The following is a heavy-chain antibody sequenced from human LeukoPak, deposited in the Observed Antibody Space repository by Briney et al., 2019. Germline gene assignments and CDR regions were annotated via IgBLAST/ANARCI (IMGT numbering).Heavy chain of an antibody. D-gene: IGHD2-15*01. CDR1: GFTFSSYA. Sequence: GRSLRLSCAAPGFTFSSYAMSWVRQAPGKGLEWVSAISGSGGSTYYADSVKGRFTISRDNSKNTLYLQMNSLRAEDTAVYYCAKFSSSIVVVVAATPHFDYWGQGTLVTVSS. CDR3: AKFSSSIVVVVAATPHFDY. J-gene: IGHJ4*02. CDR2: ISGSGGST. V-gene: IGHV3-23*01.